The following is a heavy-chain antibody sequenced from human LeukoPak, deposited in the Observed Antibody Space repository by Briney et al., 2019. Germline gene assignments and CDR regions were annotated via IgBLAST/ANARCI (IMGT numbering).Heavy chain of an antibody. CDR3: ARVATIFGVVLYYFDY. D-gene: IGHD3-3*01. Sequence: GGSLRLSCAASGFTFSDHYMDWVRQAPGKGQEWVGRTRNKANSYTTEYASSVKCRFTISRDDSKYSLYLQMNSLKTEDTAVYYCARVATIFGVVLYYFDYWGQGTLVIVSA. J-gene: IGHJ4*02. V-gene: IGHV3-72*01. CDR1: GFTFSDHY. CDR2: TRNKANSYTT.